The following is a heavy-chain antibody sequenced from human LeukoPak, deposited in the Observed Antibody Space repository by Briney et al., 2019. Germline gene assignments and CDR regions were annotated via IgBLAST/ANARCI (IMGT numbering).Heavy chain of an antibody. CDR2: IYSSGST. V-gene: IGHV4-59*11. CDR1: GGSISNHY. D-gene: IGHD6-6*01. J-gene: IGHJ4*02. CDR3: AREGGVARPGLDY. Sequence: SETLSLTCSVSGGSISNHYWSWIRQAPGKTLEYIGNIYSSGSTYYNPSLKSRLTISLDTSQNQFSLRLTSVGAADTAVYYCAREGGVARPGLDYWGQGTLVAVSS.